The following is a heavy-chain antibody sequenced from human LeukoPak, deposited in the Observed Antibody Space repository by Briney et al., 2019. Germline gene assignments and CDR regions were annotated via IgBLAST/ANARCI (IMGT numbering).Heavy chain of an antibody. CDR1: GFTFSSYG. CDR2: IWYDGSNK. CDR3: ARPAYSGYFDH. V-gene: IGHV3-33*01. Sequence: TGGSLRLSCAASGFTFSSYGMHWVRQAPGKGLEWVAVIWYDGSNKYYADSVKGRFTISRDNSKNTLYLQMNSLRAEDTAVYYCARPAYSGYFDHWGQGTLVTVSS. J-gene: IGHJ4*02. D-gene: IGHD3-22*01.